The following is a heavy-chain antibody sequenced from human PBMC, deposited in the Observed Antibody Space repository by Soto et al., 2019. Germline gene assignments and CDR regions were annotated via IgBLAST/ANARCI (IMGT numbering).Heavy chain of an antibody. CDR3: ARVEELGGTMVRGASPFDP. CDR2: ISANNGNT. CDR1: GYTFTSYY. Sequence: ATVKVSCKASGYTFTSYYMHWVRQAPGQGLEWIGIISANNGNTNYAQKFQGRVTMTTDTSTSTAYMELRSLRSDDTAVYYCARVEELGGTMVRGASPFDPWGQGTLVTVSS. V-gene: IGHV1-18*04. J-gene: IGHJ5*02. D-gene: IGHD3-10*01.